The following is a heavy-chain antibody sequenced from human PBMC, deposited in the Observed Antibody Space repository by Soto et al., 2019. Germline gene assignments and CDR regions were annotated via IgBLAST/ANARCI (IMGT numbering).Heavy chain of an antibody. CDR1: GFTFGSYW. CDR2: ISLDGSRT. CDR3: ARAPPWYYLGYRYYGMDV. V-gene: IGHV3-74*01. Sequence: EVQLVESGGGLVQPGGSLRLSCAAPGFTFGSYWMHWVRQAPGKGLVWVSHISLDGSRTTYADSVKGRFTISRDNAKSTLYLLMNSLRAEDTAVYYCARAPPWYYLGYRYYGMDVWGQGTTVTVSS. J-gene: IGHJ6*02. D-gene: IGHD3-10*01.